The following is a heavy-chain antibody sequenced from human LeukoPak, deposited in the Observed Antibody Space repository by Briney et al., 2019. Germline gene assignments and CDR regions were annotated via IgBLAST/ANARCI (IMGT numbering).Heavy chain of an antibody. D-gene: IGHD2-2*01. J-gene: IGHJ4*02. Sequence: KPSETLSLTCAVYGVSFSGYYWSWIRQPPGKGLEWIGEINHSGSTNYNPSLKSRVTISVDTSKNQFSLKLSSVTAADTAVYYCARGGSRIVVVPAALTYYFDYWGQGTLVTVSS. CDR1: GVSFSGYY. V-gene: IGHV4-34*01. CDR2: INHSGST. CDR3: ARGGSRIVVVPAALTYYFDY.